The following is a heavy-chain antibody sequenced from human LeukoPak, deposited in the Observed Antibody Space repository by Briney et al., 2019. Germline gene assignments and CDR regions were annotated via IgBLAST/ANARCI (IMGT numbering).Heavy chain of an antibody. CDR1: GFTFSSYS. V-gene: IGHV3-48*01. Sequence: GGSLRLSCAASGFTFSSYSMNWVRQAPGKGLEWVSYISSSSSTIYYADSVKGRFTISRDNAKNSLYLQMNSLRAEDTAVYYCARRLQRNYYYYMDVWGKGTTVTVSS. D-gene: IGHD4-11*01. J-gene: IGHJ6*03. CDR3: ARRLQRNYYYYMDV. CDR2: ISSSSSTI.